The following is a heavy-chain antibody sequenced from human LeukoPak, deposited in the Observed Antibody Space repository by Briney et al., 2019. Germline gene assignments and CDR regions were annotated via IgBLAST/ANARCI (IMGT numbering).Heavy chain of an antibody. V-gene: IGHV5-51*01. CDR3: AVWGSSGYYYDY. D-gene: IGHD3-22*01. Sequence: GESLKISCKGSGYTFTNYWIGWVRQMPGKGLEWMGIIYPGNSDIRYSPSFQGQVTISADNSISTAYLQWSSLKASDTAMYYCAVWGSSGYYYDYWGQGTLVTVSS. J-gene: IGHJ4*02. CDR1: GYTFTNYW. CDR2: IYPGNSDI.